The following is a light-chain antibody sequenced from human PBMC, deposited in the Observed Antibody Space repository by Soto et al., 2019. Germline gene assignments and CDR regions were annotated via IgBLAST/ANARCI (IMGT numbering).Light chain of an antibody. V-gene: IGKV3-15*01. Sequence: IVMTQSPATLSVSPGERATLSCRASQSVSSSLAWYQQKPGQAPRLLIYDASTRATGIPARFSGSGSGTEFTLTISGLQSEDFAVYYCQQYNNWRTFGQGTKWIS. CDR1: QSVSSS. CDR3: QQYNNWRT. CDR2: DAS. J-gene: IGKJ1*01.